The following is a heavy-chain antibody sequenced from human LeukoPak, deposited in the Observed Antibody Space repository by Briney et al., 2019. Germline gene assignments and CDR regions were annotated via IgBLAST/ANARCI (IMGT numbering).Heavy chain of an antibody. V-gene: IGHV3-33*01. D-gene: IGHD3-10*01. CDR3: ARDILSRYMDV. CDR2: IWYDGSNK. Sequence: GGSLRLSCAASGFTFSRHGMHWVRQAPGKGLEWVAVIWYDGSNKYYADSVEGRFTISRDNSKNTLYLQMNSLRAEDSATYYCARDILSRYMDVWGRGTTVTVSS. J-gene: IGHJ6*03. CDR1: GFTFSRHG.